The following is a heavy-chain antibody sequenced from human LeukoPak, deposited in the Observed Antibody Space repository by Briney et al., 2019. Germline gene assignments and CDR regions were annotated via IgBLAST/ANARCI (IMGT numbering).Heavy chain of an antibody. CDR2: IKQDGGEI. V-gene: IGHV3-7*01. D-gene: IGHD1-26*01. CDR1: GFSFSTYW. J-gene: IGHJ5*01. Sequence: PGGSLRLSCETSGFSFSTYWMSWVRQPPGKGLEWVANIKQDGGEIYYVDSVKGRFTISRDNAKNSVYLHMNSLRAEDTAVYYCARDKVVGPTKFDSWGQGTLVTVSS. CDR3: ARDKVVGPTKFDS.